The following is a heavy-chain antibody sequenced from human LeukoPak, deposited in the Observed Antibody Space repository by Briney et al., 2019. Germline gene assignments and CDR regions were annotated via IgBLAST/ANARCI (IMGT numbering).Heavy chain of an antibody. CDR3: AKEEQWLFYYYYYGMDV. V-gene: IGHV3-30*18. CDR1: GFTFSSYG. Sequence: PGGSLRLSCAASGFTFSSYGMHWVRQAPGKGLEWVAVISYDGSNKYYADSVKGRFTISRDNSKNTLYLQMNSLRAEDTAVYYCAKEEQWLFYYYYYGMDVWGQGTTVTVSS. CDR2: ISYDGSNK. D-gene: IGHD6-19*01. J-gene: IGHJ6*02.